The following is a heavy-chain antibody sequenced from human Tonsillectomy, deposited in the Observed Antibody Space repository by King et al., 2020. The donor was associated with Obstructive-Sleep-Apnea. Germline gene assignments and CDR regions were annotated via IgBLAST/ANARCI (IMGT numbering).Heavy chain of an antibody. CDR2: INIDGSKT. V-gene: IGHV3-74*01. J-gene: IGHJ4*02. CDR1: GFDFSNFW. Sequence: VQLVESGGGLFQPGGSLRLSCAASGFDFSNFWMHWVRQAPWKGLVWVARINIDGSKTDYADFVKGRFTVSRDDAKNTLYLQMDSLRAEDTAVYYCTRGGAFPSGTYVFDSWGQGTLVTVSS. CDR3: TRGGAFPSGTYVFDS. D-gene: IGHD3-10*01.